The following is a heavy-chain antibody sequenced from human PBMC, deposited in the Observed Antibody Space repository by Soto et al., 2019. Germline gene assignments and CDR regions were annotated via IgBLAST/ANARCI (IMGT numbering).Heavy chain of an antibody. CDR1: GDTFNFYS. CDR2: VNPIVSMS. Sequence: QVQLVQSGAEVKRPGSSVKVSCKASGDTFNFYSINWVRQAPGLGLEWMGRVNPIVSMSNYAQKFQGRVTMTADKDTSTAYMELSSLRSEDTAIYYCASIYASGYRAFDYWGQGALVTVSS. CDR3: ASIYASGYRAFDY. V-gene: IGHV1-69*02. D-gene: IGHD3-10*01. J-gene: IGHJ4*02.